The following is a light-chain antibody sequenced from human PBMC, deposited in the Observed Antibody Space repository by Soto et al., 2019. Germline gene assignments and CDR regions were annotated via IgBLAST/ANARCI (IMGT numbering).Light chain of an antibody. Sequence: DIQKTQSPSTVSASLGDRGTIICRASQNIERYMCWYQPKPGRAPRLIIDAASTLERGVPSRLSGSGSGTEFTLIISNMQPDDFATYYCQQFKDYLFTFGQGTKVDIK. CDR1: QNIERY. CDR3: QQFKDYLFT. V-gene: IGKV1-5*02. CDR2: AAS. J-gene: IGKJ1*01.